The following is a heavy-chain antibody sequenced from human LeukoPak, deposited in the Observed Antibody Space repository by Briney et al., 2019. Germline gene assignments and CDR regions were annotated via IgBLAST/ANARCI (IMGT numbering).Heavy chain of an antibody. CDR3: AKFFSGSYLAFDY. J-gene: IGHJ4*02. Sequence: GGSLRLSCAASGSTFSSYAMSWVRQAPGKGLEWVSAISGSGGSTYYADSVKGRFTISRDNSKNTLYLQMNSLRAEDTAVYYCAKFFSGSYLAFDYWGQETLVTVSS. V-gene: IGHV3-23*01. CDR2: ISGSGGST. D-gene: IGHD1-26*01. CDR1: GSTFSSYA.